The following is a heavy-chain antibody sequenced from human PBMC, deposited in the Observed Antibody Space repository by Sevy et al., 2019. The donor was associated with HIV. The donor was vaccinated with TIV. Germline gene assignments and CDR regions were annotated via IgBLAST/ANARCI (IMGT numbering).Heavy chain of an antibody. D-gene: IGHD1-26*01. CDR1: GFTFSSYA. CDR3: ARERPGELRIFDY. CDR2: ISYDGSNK. V-gene: IGHV3-30-3*01. Sequence: GGSLRLSCAASGFTFSSYAMHWVRQAPGKGLEWVAVISYDGSNKYYADSVKGRFTISRDNCKNTLYLQMNSLRAEDTAVYYCARERPGELRIFDYWGQGTLVTVSS. J-gene: IGHJ4*02.